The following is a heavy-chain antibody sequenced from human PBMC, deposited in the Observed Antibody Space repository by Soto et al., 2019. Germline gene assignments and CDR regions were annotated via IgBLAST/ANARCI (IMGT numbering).Heavy chain of an antibody. CDR1: GYTFTYRY. Sequence: QMQLVQSGAEVKKTGSSVKVSCKASGYTFTYRYLHWVRQAPGQALEWMGWITPFNGNTNYAQKFQDRVTVTRDRSMSTAYMELSSLRSEDTAMYYCAFGSSSYSYYYGMDVWGQGTTVTVSS. D-gene: IGHD6-13*01. CDR2: ITPFNGNT. V-gene: IGHV1-45*02. J-gene: IGHJ6*02. CDR3: AFGSSSYSYYYGMDV.